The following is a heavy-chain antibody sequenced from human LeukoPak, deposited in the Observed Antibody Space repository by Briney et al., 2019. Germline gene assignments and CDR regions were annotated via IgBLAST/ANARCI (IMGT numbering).Heavy chain of an antibody. Sequence: PSETLSLTCTVSGGSISSGDYYWSWIRQPPGKGLEWIAYMYYSGSTYYSPSLKSRVTMPADTSKNQLSLKLSSVTAADTAVYYCARPYYYDSRIDPWGQGILVTVSS. CDR3: ARPYYYDSRIDP. D-gene: IGHD3-22*01. CDR2: MYYSGST. V-gene: IGHV4-30-4*01. CDR1: GGSISSGDYY. J-gene: IGHJ5*02.